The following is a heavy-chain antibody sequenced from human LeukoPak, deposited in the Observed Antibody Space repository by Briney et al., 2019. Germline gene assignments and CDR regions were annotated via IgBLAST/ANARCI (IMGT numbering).Heavy chain of an antibody. J-gene: IGHJ4*02. D-gene: IGHD6-13*01. Sequence: GGSLRLSCAASGFTFSSYWMSWVRQAPGKGLEWVANIKQDGSEKYYVDSVKGRFTISRDNTKNSLYLQMNSLRAEDTAVYYCARVGHSSSWYGYYFDYWGQGTLVTVSS. CDR1: GFTFSSYW. CDR2: IKQDGSEK. CDR3: ARVGHSSSWYGYYFDY. V-gene: IGHV3-7*01.